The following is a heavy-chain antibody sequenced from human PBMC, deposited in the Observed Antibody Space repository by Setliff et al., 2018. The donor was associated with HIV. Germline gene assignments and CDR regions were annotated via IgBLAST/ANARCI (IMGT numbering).Heavy chain of an antibody. Sequence: TLSLTCTVSGGSIGVDCWSWIRQPPGKGLEWIGYIYSNGITRYNPSLKSRVTISLDTSKIEFSLTLKSVTAADTAIYYCARLPRGPWRWDYWGQGMLVTVSS. V-gene: IGHV4-4*09. CDR3: ARLPRGPWRWDY. CDR1: GGSIGVDC. CDR2: IYSNGIT. D-gene: IGHD5-12*01. J-gene: IGHJ4*02.